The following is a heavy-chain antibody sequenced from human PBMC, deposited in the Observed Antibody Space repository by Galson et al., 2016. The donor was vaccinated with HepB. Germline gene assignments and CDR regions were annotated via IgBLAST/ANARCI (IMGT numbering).Heavy chain of an antibody. Sequence: SLRLSCAGSGFSFSSYAMTWVRQAPGKGLEWVSIITGRGGSTYYADSVKGRFTMSRDNLKDTLYLQMDSLRAEDTAAYYCARGGSTSWTYYSYGMDVWGQGTTVTVSS. J-gene: IGHJ6*02. CDR1: GFSFSSYA. CDR3: ARGGSTSWTYYSYGMDV. D-gene: IGHD6-13*01. V-gene: IGHV3-23*01. CDR2: ITGRGGST.